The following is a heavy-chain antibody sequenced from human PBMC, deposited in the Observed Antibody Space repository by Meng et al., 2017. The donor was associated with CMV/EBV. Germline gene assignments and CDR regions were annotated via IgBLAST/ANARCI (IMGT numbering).Heavy chain of an antibody. J-gene: IGHJ5*02. Sequence: SVKVSCKASGGTFSSYTISWVRQAPGQGLEWMGRIIPILGIANYAQKFQGRVTITADKSTSTAYMELSSLRSEDTAVYYCARRPGIRSGSYYNWFDPWGRGTLVTVSS. CDR1: GGTFSSYT. V-gene: IGHV1-69*02. CDR2: IIPILGIA. CDR3: ARRPGIRSGSYYNWFDP. D-gene: IGHD1-26*01.